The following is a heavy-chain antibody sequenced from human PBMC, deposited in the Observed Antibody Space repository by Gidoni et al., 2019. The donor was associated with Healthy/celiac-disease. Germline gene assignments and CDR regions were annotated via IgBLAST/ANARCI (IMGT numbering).Heavy chain of an antibody. D-gene: IGHD3-9*01. J-gene: IGHJ4*02. CDR1: GFPFSSYG. Sequence: QVQLVESGGGVVQPGRSLRLSCAASGFPFSSYGMHWVRQAPGKGLEWVAVIWYDGSNKYYADSVKGRFTISRDNSKNTLYLQMNSLRAEDTAVYYCARDADPLSLRYFDWLPDYWGQGTLVTVSS. V-gene: IGHV3-33*01. CDR2: IWYDGSNK. CDR3: ARDADPLSLRYFDWLPDY.